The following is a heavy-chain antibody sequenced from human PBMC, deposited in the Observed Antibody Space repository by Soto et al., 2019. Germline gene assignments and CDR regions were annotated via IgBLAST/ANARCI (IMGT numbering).Heavy chain of an antibody. CDR3: ARAILYGDYTGEYDY. CDR1: GGSISSYY. Sequence: PSETLSLTCTVSGGSISSYYWSWIRQPPGKGLEWIGYIYYSGSTNYNPSLKSRVTISVDTSKNQFSLKLSSVTAADTAVYYCARAILYGDYTGEYDYWGQGTLVTVSS. V-gene: IGHV4-59*01. D-gene: IGHD4-17*01. CDR2: IYYSGST. J-gene: IGHJ4*02.